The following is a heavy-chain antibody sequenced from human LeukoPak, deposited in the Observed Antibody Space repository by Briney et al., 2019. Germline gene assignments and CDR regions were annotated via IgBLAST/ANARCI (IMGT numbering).Heavy chain of an antibody. V-gene: IGHV3-30*04. CDR3: ARDAAGSIDWDVEYFQH. Sequence: GGSLRLSCAASGFTFSSYAMHWVRQAPGKGLEWVAVISYDGSNKYYADSVKGRFTISRDNSKNSLYLQMNSLRAEDTAVYYCARDAAGSIDWDVEYFQHWGQGTLVTVSS. D-gene: IGHD3-9*01. J-gene: IGHJ1*01. CDR2: ISYDGSNK. CDR1: GFTFSSYA.